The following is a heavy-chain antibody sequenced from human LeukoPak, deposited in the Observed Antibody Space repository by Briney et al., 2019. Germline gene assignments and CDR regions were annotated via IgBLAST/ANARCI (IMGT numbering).Heavy chain of an antibody. CDR3: AFSGSYGVY. CDR2: ISSSSSTI. V-gene: IGHV3-48*01. CDR1: GFMFSNYN. Sequence: PGGSLRLSCGASGFMFSNYNMNWVRQAPGKGLEWVSYISSSSSTIYYADSVKGRFTISRDNAKKSVYLQMNSLRAEDTAVFYCAFSGSYGVYWGQGTLVTVSS. D-gene: IGHD1-26*01. J-gene: IGHJ4*02.